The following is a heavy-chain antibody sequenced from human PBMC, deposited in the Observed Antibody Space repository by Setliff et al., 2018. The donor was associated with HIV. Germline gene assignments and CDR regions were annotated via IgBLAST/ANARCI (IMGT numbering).Heavy chain of an antibody. D-gene: IGHD1-26*01. CDR2: IYTSGST. Sequence: PSETLSLTCTVSGGSISSGSYYWSWIRQPAGKGLEWIGRIYTSGSTNYNPSLKSRVTMSVDTSKNQFSLKLSSVTAADTAMYYCAREPPTYPNDAFDIWGQGTMVTVSS. CDR3: AREPPTYPNDAFDI. CDR1: GGSISSGSYY. V-gene: IGHV4-61*02. J-gene: IGHJ3*02.